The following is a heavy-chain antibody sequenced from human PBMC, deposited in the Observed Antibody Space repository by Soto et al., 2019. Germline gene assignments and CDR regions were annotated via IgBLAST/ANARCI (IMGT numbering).Heavy chain of an antibody. V-gene: IGHV5-51*01. CDR3: PRHGLSGSDWDGLDV. Sequence: GESLKISCKGSGDSFSTDWIGWVRQMPGQGLESMGLIYAGDSDTKYSSSFQCQVTISVDTSISTAYLQWTTLKTSDTAMYYCPRHGLSGSDWDGLDVWAQGTTVPVSS. J-gene: IGHJ6*02. CDR1: GDSFSTDW. D-gene: IGHD3-9*01. CDR2: IYAGDSDT.